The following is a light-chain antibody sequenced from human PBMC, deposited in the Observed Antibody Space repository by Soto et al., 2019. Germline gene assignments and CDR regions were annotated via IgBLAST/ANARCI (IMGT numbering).Light chain of an antibody. CDR2: AAS. V-gene: IGKV1-39*01. Sequence: DIQMTQSPSSLSASVGDRVIITCRASQSVSSHLNWYQQKPGKAPKLLIYAASSLQSGVSSRFSGSGSGTDFTLTISSLQPEDFATYYCQQSYRTPLTFGGGTKVELK. J-gene: IGKJ4*01. CDR1: QSVSSH. CDR3: QQSYRTPLT.